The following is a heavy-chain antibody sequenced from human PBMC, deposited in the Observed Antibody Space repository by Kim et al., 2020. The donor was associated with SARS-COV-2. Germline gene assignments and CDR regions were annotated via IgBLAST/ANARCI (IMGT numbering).Heavy chain of an antibody. Sequence: SETLSLTCAVYGGSFSGYYWSWIRQPPGKGLEWIGEINHSGSTNYNPSLKSRVTISVDTSKNQFSLKLSSVTAADTDVYYCARGREIRWGGRPRRLGGFDYWGQGTLVTVSS. CDR1: GGSFSGYY. J-gene: IGHJ4*02. V-gene: IGHV4-34*01. CDR2: INHSGST. D-gene: IGHD3-3*01. CDR3: ARGREIRWGGRPRRLGGFDY.